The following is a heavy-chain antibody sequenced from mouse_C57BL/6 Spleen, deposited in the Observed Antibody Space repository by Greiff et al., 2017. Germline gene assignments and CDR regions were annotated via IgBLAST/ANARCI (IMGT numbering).Heavy chain of an antibody. CDR3: ARRGDYYGSRPYYAMDY. V-gene: IGHV1-81*01. D-gene: IGHD1-1*01. CDR1: GYTFTSYG. Sequence: QVQLQQSGAELARPGASVKLSCKASGYTFTSYGISWVKQRTGQGLEWIGEIYPRCGNTYYNEKFKGKATLTADKSSSTAYMELRRLTSVDSSFYLGARRGDYYGSRPYYAMDYGGQGTAVTVSS. CDR2: IYPRCGNT. J-gene: IGHJ4*01.